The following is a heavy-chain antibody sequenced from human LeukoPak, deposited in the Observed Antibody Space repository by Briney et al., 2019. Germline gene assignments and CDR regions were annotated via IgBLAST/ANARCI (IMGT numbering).Heavy chain of an antibody. CDR2: INTDGSTT. CDR1: GFPFSTYC. V-gene: IGHV3-74*03. J-gene: IGHJ6*03. Sequence: PGGSLRLSCAASGFPFSTYCMHCVRQVPGKGPVWVSHINTDGSTTKYADSVKGRFTISRDNAKNTLCLQINSLRAEDTALYYCVRAPQCPAYHYLDVWGKGTTVTVSS. CDR3: VRAPQCPAYHYLDV. D-gene: IGHD2-2*01.